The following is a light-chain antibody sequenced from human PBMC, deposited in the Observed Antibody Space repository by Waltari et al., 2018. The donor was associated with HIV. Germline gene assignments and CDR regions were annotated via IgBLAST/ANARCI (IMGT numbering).Light chain of an antibody. CDR3: AAWDDSLNGYV. CDR1: SSNIGRNT. Sequence: QSVLTPPPSASGTPGPRVTISCSGSSSNIGRNTVNWYQQLPGTAPKLLIYSNNQRPSGVPDRFSGSKSGTSASLAISGLQSEDEADYYCAAWDDSLNGYVFGTGTKVTVL. CDR2: SNN. V-gene: IGLV1-44*01. J-gene: IGLJ1*01.